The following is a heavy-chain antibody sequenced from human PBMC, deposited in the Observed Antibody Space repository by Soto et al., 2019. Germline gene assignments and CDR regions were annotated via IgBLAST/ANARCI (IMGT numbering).Heavy chain of an antibody. CDR1: GVTFVDYY. Sequence: GGFLRLSCAASGVTFVDYYRSWIRQAPGKGLEWVSYISSSSSYTNYADSVKGRFTISRDNSKSTLYLQMNSLRAEDTVLYYCAKGRSYYYYYGVDVWCQGPTVTVSS. J-gene: IGHJ6*02. V-gene: IGHV3-11*05. CDR2: ISSSSSYT. CDR3: AKGRSYYYYYGVDV.